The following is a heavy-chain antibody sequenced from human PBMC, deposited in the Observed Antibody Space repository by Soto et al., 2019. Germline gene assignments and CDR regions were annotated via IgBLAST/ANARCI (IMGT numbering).Heavy chain of an antibody. Sequence: QITLKESGHTQVNPTQPLTLTCRFSGFSLNTDGEGVGWVRQPPGEALEWLALIYWDDDERYSPSLKTRLTITKEPSKNRVDLIMTNMDPVDTATYYCAHARNLITEDAQVGDCDYWGQGNLVTVSS. CDR1: GFSLNTDGEG. D-gene: IGHD3-10*01. CDR3: AHARNLITEDAQVGDCDY. CDR2: IYWDDDE. V-gene: IGHV2-5*02. J-gene: IGHJ4*02.